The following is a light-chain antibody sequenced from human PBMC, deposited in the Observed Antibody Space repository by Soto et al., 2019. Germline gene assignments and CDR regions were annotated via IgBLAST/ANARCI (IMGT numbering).Light chain of an antibody. V-gene: IGLV2-14*01. CDR3: LSKTIRINYL. Sequence: QSVLTQPASVSGSPGQSITISCTGTTSDVGGYNYVYWYQQHPVKVPKLLIHEVSNRPSGVSNRFSGSKSGNTASLTISGLQAEDEADYYCLSKTIRINYLFGPGSKV. CDR2: EVS. CDR1: TSDVGGYNY. J-gene: IGLJ1*01.